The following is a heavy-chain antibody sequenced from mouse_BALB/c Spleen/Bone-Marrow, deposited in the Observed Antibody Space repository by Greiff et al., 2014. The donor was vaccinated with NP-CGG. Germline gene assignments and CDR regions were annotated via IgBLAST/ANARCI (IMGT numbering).Heavy chain of an antibody. CDR1: GYTFTSYW. CDR3: ARNHFAMDY. V-gene: IGHV1S127*01. J-gene: IGHJ4*01. CDR2: IDPSNSET. Sequence: QVQLQQPGPELVRPGASVKMSCKASGYTFTSYWMHWVNQRPGQGLEWIGMIDPSNSETRLNQKFMDRATLNVDKSSYTAYIQLSSLTSEDSAVYHCARNHFAMDYWGQGTSVTVSS.